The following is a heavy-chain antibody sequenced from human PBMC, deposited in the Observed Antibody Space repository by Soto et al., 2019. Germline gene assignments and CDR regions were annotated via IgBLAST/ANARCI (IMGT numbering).Heavy chain of an antibody. CDR1: GFTFDDYA. Sequence: VQLVESGGGLVQPGRSLRLSCAASGFTFDDYAMHWVRQAPGKGLEWVSGISWNSGSIGYADSVKGRFTISRDNAKNSLYLQMNSLRAEDTALYYCAKAAMVRERTNYYYYYMDVWGKGTTVTVSS. J-gene: IGHJ6*03. D-gene: IGHD3-10*01. CDR3: AKAAMVRERTNYYYYYMDV. CDR2: ISWNSGSI. V-gene: IGHV3-9*01.